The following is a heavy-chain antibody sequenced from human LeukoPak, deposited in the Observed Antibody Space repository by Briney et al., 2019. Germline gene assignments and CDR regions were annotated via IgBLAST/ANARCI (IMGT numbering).Heavy chain of an antibody. J-gene: IGHJ6*03. CDR3: ARGVRFSNFYYYMDV. Sequence: ASVKVSCKASGYTFTNSDINWVRQAPGQGLEWMGWMNPNSGKTGYARKFQGRVTFTRNSSISTAYMDLSSLRSEDTAVYYCARGVRFSNFYYYMDVWGQGTTVTVSS. CDR2: MNPNSGKT. V-gene: IGHV1-8*03. D-gene: IGHD3-3*01. CDR1: GYTFTNSD.